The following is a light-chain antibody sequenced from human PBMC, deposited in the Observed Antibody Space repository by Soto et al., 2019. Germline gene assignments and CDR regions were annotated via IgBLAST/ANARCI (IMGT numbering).Light chain of an antibody. CDR3: RQLINWPALT. CDR2: DAS. Sequence: EIVLTQSPATLSLSPGERATLSCRASQSVSSYLSWYQQKPGQAPRLLIYDASNRATGIPARFSGSGSGTDFTLTISSLEPEDFAVYYCRQLINWPALTFGGGTKVEIK. CDR1: QSVSSY. V-gene: IGKV3-11*01. J-gene: IGKJ4*01.